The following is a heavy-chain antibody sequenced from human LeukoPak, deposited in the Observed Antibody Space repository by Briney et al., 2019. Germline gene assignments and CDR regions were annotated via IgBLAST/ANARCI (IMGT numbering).Heavy chain of an antibody. Sequence: SETLSLTCTVSGGSISSGGYYWSWIRQHPGKGLEWIGYIYYSGSTYYNPSLKGRVTISVDTSKNQFSLKLSSVTAADTAVYYCARGRRELKYAPDYWGQGTLVTVSS. CDR1: GGSISSGGYY. CDR2: IYYSGST. D-gene: IGHD2-2*01. V-gene: IGHV4-31*03. J-gene: IGHJ4*02. CDR3: ARGRRELKYAPDY.